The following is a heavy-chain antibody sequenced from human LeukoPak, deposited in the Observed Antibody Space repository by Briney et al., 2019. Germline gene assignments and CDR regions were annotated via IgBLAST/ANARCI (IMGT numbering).Heavy chain of an antibody. CDR2: IYSGGST. J-gene: IGHJ6*02. CDR1: GFTFSSYA. V-gene: IGHV3-66*01. Sequence: PGGSLRLSCAASGFTFSSYAMSWVRQAPGKGLEWVSVIYSGGSTYYADSVKGRFTISRDTSKNTLYLQMNSLRAEDTAVYYCARDPVGAIGYGMDVWGQGTTVTV. CDR3: ARDPVGAIGYGMDV. D-gene: IGHD1-26*01.